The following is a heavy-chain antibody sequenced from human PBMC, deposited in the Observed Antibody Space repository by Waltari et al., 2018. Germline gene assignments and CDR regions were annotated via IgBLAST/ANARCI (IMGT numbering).Heavy chain of an antibody. Sequence: QVQLQESGPSLRKPSETLSLICTVSGASISAFYWSWVRQPPGKGLDWIGYIYYTGSTIFNPSLKSRVTMSVDTSKNQFSLKLSSVTAADTAFYYCARGGGGDWEWFDPWGQGTLVAVSS. CDR2: IYYTGST. V-gene: IGHV4-59*01. J-gene: IGHJ5*02. D-gene: IGHD2-21*01. CDR3: ARGGGGDWEWFDP. CDR1: GASISAFY.